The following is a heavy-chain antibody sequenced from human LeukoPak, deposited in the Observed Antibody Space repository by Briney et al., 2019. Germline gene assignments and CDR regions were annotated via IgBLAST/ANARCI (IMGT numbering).Heavy chain of an antibody. J-gene: IGHJ5*02. V-gene: IGHV3-30*18. Sequence: PGGSLRLSCAASGFTFSSYGMHWVRQAPGKGLEWVAVISYDGSNKNYADSVKGRFTISRDNSKNTLYLQMNSLRAEDTAVYYCAKDEYYYDSSGYYSNWFDPWGQGTLVTVSS. D-gene: IGHD3-22*01. CDR3: AKDEYYYDSSGYYSNWFDP. CDR1: GFTFSSYG. CDR2: ISYDGSNK.